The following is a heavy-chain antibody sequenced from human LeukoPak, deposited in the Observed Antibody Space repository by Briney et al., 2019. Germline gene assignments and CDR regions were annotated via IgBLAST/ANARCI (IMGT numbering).Heavy chain of an antibody. CDR2: IYYSGST. Sequence: SETLSLTCTVSGGSISSGGYYWSWIRQHPGKGLEWIGYIYYSGSTYYNPSLKSRVTISVDTSKNQFSLKLSSVTAADTAVHYCARDPSGERWFDSWGQGTLVTVSS. D-gene: IGHD7-27*01. CDR3: ARDPSGERWFDS. J-gene: IGHJ5*01. V-gene: IGHV4-31*03. CDR1: GGSISSGGYY.